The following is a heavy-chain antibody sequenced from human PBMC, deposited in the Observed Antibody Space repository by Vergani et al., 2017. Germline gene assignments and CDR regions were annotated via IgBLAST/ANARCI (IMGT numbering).Heavy chain of an antibody. J-gene: IGHJ4*02. V-gene: IGHV1-18*01. CDR2: ISAYNGNT. D-gene: IGHD3-22*01. Sequence: QVQLVQSGAEVKKPGASVKVSCKASGYTFTSYGISWVRQAPGQGLEWMGWISAYNGNTNYAKKLQGRVTMTTDTSTSTAYMELRSLRADDTAVYYCARDFTGYYDSSGYPDYWGQGTLVTVSS. CDR3: ARDFTGYYDSSGYPDY. CDR1: GYTFTSYG.